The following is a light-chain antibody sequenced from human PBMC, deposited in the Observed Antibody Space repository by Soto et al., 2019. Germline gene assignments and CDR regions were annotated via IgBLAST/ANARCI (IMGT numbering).Light chain of an antibody. CDR3: GTWDSGLSGV. Sequence: QSVLTQPPSVSAAPGQKVTISCSGSSSNIGNNYVSWYQQLPGTAPKLLIYDNNKRPSGIPDRFSGSKSGTSATLGITGLQTGDEADYYCGTWDSGLSGVFGGGTKLTVL. CDR1: SSNIGNNY. V-gene: IGLV1-51*01. J-gene: IGLJ2*01. CDR2: DNN.